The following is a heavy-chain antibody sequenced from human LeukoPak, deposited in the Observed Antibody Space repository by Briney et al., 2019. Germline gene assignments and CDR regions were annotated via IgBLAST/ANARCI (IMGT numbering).Heavy chain of an antibody. D-gene: IGHD1-14*01. CDR2: ISYDGNDE. CDR3: ARDAGTWGYGYNFDY. Sequence: PGRSLRLSCAASGFTLRSYGMHWVRQAPGKGLEWVAVISYDGNDEYYEDSLKGRFTISRDNSKNTLYLEMNSLRAEDTAVYYCARDAGTWGYGYNFDYWGQGILVSVSS. V-gene: IGHV3-30*03. J-gene: IGHJ4*02. CDR1: GFTLRSYG.